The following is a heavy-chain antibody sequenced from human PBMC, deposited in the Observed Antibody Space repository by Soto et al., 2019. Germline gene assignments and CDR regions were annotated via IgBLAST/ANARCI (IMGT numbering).Heavy chain of an antibody. Sequence: PSETLSLTCAVYGGSFSGYYWSYIRQPPGKGLEWMGEINHSGSTNYNPSLKSRVTISVDTSKNQFSLKLSSVTAADTAVYYCARGGLRFFSAPGRVTFDPWGQGTLVNVSS. D-gene: IGHD3-3*01. J-gene: IGHJ5*02. V-gene: IGHV4-34*01. CDR3: ARGGLRFFSAPGRVTFDP. CDR1: GGSFSGYY. CDR2: INHSGST.